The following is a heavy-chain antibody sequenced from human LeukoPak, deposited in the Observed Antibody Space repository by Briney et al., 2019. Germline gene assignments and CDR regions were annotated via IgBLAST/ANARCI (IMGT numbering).Heavy chain of an antibody. V-gene: IGHV4-4*02. CDR1: GGSISISNSNW. Sequence: PSGTLSLTCAVSGGSISISNSNWWSWVRQPPGKGLEWIGEIYHSGCTSYSPSLKSRVTMSVDTSRNQFSLELSSVTAADTAVYYCARQNPAAEGQGLDHWGQGALVTVSS. CDR3: ARQNPAAEGQGLDH. D-gene: IGHD6-13*01. J-gene: IGHJ4*02. CDR2: IYHSGCT.